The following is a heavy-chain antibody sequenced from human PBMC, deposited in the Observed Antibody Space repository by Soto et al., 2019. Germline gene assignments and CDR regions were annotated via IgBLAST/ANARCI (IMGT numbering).Heavy chain of an antibody. CDR3: ARGDRYYNDSSGHYAWFDP. V-gene: IGHV4-59*01. Sequence: SETLSLTCTVSGGSISSYYWSWIRQPPGKGLEWIGYIYYSGSTNYNPSLKSRVTISVDTSKNQFSLKLSSVTAADTAVYYCARGDRYYNDSSGHYAWFDPWGQGTLVTVSS. CDR1: GGSISSYY. J-gene: IGHJ5*02. CDR2: IYYSGST. D-gene: IGHD3-22*01.